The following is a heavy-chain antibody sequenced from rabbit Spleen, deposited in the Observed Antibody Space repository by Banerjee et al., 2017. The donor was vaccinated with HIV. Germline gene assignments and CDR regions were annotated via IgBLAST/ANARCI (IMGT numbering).Heavy chain of an antibody. CDR2: SYTDSIGST. V-gene: IGHV1S45*01. Sequence: QEQLVESGGGLVKPEGSLKLSCTASGFSFSSGYDMCWVRQAPGKGLEWIACSYTDSIGSTYYASWVKGRFTISRTSSTTVTLQMTSLTAADTATYFCARGWESTTGGYIGDLWGQGTLVTVS. D-gene: IGHD1-1*01. CDR3: ARGWESTTGGYIGDL. J-gene: IGHJ4*01. CDR1: GFSFSSGYD.